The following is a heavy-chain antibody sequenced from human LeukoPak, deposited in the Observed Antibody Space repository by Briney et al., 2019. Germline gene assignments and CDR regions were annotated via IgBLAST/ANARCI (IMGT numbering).Heavy chain of an antibody. D-gene: IGHD6-19*01. CDR3: ARDYSSGWFYYGMDV. Sequence: SETLTLTCTVSGGSISSYYWSWIRQPPGKGLEWIGYIYYSGSTNYSPSLKSRVTISVDTSKNQFSLKLSSVTAADTAVYYCARDYSSGWFYYGMDVWGQGTTVTVSS. CDR1: GGSISSYY. CDR2: IYYSGST. J-gene: IGHJ6*02. V-gene: IGHV4-59*01.